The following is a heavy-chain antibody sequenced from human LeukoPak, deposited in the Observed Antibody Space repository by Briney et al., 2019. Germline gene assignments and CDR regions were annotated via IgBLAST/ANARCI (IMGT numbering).Heavy chain of an antibody. CDR1: GGSFSGYY. CDR2: INHSGST. CDR3: ARHLAARLGGARFSDY. Sequence: SETLSLTCAVYGGSFSGYYWSWIRQPPGKGLEWIGEINHSGSTNYNPSLKSRVTISVDTSKKQFSLKLSSVTAADTAVYYCARHLAARLGGARFSDYWGQGTLVTVSS. D-gene: IGHD2-21*01. V-gene: IGHV4-34*01. J-gene: IGHJ4*02.